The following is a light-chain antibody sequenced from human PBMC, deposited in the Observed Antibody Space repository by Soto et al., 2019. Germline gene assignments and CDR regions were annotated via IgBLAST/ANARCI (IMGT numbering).Light chain of an antibody. CDR2: DNN. J-gene: IGLJ2*01. CDR1: SSNIENNF. V-gene: IGLV1-51*01. CDR3: VAWDTSLTTTVL. Sequence: QSVLTQPPSVSAAPGQKVIISCSGSSSNIENNFVSWYQQLPGTAPKLLIFDNNKRPSGIPDRFSGSKSGTSATLGITGLQTRDEADYYCVAWDTSLTTTVLFGGGTKLTVL.